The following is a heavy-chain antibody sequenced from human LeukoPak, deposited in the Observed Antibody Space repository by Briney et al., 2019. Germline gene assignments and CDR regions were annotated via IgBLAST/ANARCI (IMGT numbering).Heavy chain of an antibody. CDR2: IHTSGST. CDR1: GGSVSSYY. J-gene: IGHJ5*02. D-gene: IGHD3-3*01. CDR3: ARETRAFGVAHNWFDP. V-gene: IGHV4-4*07. Sequence: PSETLSLTCTVSGGSVSSYYWSWTRQPAGKGLEWIGRIHTSGSTNYNPSLKGRVTMSVDTSKNQFSLKLSSVTAADTAVYYCARETRAFGVAHNWFDPWGQGTLVTVSS.